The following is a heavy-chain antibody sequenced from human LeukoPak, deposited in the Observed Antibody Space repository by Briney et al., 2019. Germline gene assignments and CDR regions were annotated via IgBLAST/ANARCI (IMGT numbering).Heavy chain of an antibody. D-gene: IGHD3-22*01. J-gene: IGHJ4*02. Sequence: SETLSLTCAVYGGSFSGYYWSWIRQPPGKGLEWIGEINHSGSTNYNPSLKSRVTISVDTSKNQFSLKLSSVTAADTAVYYCAGGRYYYDSSGYLYLDYWGQGTLVTVSS. V-gene: IGHV4-34*01. CDR2: INHSGST. CDR1: GGSFSGYY. CDR3: AGGRYYYDSSGYLYLDY.